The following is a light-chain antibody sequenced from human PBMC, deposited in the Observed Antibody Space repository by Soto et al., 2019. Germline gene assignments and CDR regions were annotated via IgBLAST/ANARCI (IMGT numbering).Light chain of an antibody. Sequence: QSVLTQPPSASGTPGQRVTISCSGSSSNIGSNYVYWYQQLPGTAPKLLIYRSNQRPSGVPDRFSGSKSGTSASLAISGLRSEDEADYYCAAWDDSLSGVVFGVGTKLTVL. CDR2: RSN. CDR3: AAWDDSLSGVV. J-gene: IGLJ2*01. V-gene: IGLV1-47*01. CDR1: SSNIGSNY.